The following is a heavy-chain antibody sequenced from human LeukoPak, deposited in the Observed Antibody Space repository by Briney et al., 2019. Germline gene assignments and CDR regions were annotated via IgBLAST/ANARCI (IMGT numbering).Heavy chain of an antibody. J-gene: IGHJ4*02. Sequence: PGGSLRLSCAASGFTFSSYSMNWVRQAPGKGPEWVSSISSSSSYIYYADSMKGRFTISRDNAKNSLYLQMNSLRAEDTAVYYCARVVIISGSYDYWGQGTLVTVSS. V-gene: IGHV3-21*01. D-gene: IGHD1-26*01. CDR3: ARVVIISGSYDY. CDR1: GFTFSSYS. CDR2: ISSSSSYI.